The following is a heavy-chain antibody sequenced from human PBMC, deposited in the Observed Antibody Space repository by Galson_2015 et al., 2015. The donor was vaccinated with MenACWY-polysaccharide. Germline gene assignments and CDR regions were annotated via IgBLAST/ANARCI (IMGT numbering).Heavy chain of an antibody. J-gene: IGHJ3*01. CDR2: IKQSGSEK. Sequence: IKQSGSEKYYVDSVEGRFTVSRDNAKNSLYLQMNSLRAEDTAVYYCARARSWSGYFAFDFWGQGTMVTVSS. D-gene: IGHD3-3*01. V-gene: IGHV3-7*01. CDR3: ARARSWSGYFAFDF.